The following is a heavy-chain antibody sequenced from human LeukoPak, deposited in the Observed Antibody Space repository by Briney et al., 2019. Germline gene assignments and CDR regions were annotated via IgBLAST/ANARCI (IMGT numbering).Heavy chain of an antibody. CDR3: ARPRVGWYFDL. CDR2: IYYSGST. D-gene: IGHD2-15*01. Sequence: SETLSLTCAVSGGSISSSSYYWGWIRQPPGKGLEWIGSIYYSGSTYYNPSLKSRVTISVDTSKNQFSLKLSSVTAADTAVYYCARPRVGWYFDLWGRGTLVTVSS. J-gene: IGHJ2*01. V-gene: IGHV4-39*01. CDR1: GGSISSSSYY.